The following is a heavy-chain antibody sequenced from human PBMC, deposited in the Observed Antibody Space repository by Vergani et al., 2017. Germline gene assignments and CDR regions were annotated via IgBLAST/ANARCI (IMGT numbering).Heavy chain of an antibody. D-gene: IGHD5-18*01. CDR2: IYYSGST. J-gene: IGHJ6*02. CDR3: ALRGYSYGPSRYYYYGMDV. V-gene: IGHV4-39*01. Sequence: QLQLQESGPGLVKPSETLSLTCTVSGGSISSSRYYWGWIRQPPGKGLEWIGSIYYSGSTYYNPSLKSRVTISVDTSKNQFSLKLSSVTAADTAVYYCALRGYSYGPSRYYYYGMDVWGQGTTVTVSS. CDR1: GGSISSSRYY.